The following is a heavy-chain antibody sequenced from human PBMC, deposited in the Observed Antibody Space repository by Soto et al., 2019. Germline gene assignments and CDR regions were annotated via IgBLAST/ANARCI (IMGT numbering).Heavy chain of an antibody. CDR1: GFTFSAYW. CDR3: PIITRGFSMDV. Sequence: GGSLRLSGAASGFTFSAYWMSWVRQTPWKGLEWVANIKHDGSEKYYVDSVKGRFTISRDNAKNSLFLEMNSLRAEDTAVFYCPIITRGFSMDVCVQGTTATDSS. J-gene: IGHJ6*02. V-gene: IGHV3-7*01. CDR2: IKHDGSEK.